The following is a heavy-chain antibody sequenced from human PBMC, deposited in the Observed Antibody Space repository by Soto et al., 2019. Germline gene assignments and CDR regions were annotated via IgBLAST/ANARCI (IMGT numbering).Heavy chain of an antibody. Sequence: SETLSLTCTVSGGSISSCYWSWIRQPPGKGLEWIGYIYYSGSTNYNPSLKSRVTISVDTSKNQFSLKLSSVTAADTAVYYCAREGGSSWFDAFDIWGQGTMVTVSS. CDR1: GGSISSCY. CDR3: AREGGSSWFDAFDI. J-gene: IGHJ3*02. D-gene: IGHD6-13*01. V-gene: IGHV4-59*01. CDR2: IYYSGST.